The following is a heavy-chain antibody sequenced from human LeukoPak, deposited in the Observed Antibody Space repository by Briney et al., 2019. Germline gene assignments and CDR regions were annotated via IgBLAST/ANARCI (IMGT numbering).Heavy chain of an antibody. Sequence: KPSETLSLTCTVPDNSISSFYRSWIRQPPGKGLEWIGFVYKTGHTNYNPSLKSRVAISLDGSKGQVSLRLTSVTAADTAVYYCAPHRFGEPHFEYWGRGTLVSVSS. D-gene: IGHD3-10*01. CDR3: APHRFGEPHFEY. CDR2: VYKTGHT. J-gene: IGHJ4*02. CDR1: DNSISSFY. V-gene: IGHV4-59*08.